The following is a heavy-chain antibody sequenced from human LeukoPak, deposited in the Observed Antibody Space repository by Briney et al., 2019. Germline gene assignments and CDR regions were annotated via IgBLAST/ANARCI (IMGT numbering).Heavy chain of an antibody. CDR2: IYYSGNT. CDR1: GGSISSYY. V-gene: IGHV4-59*08. CDR3: ARVGSCGGGTCAWDY. J-gene: IGHJ4*02. Sequence: SETLSVTRSVSGGSISSYYWSWIRQPPGKGLEWIGYIYYSGNTNYNPSLKSRVTISVDTSKNQFSLKLSSMTAADTALYYCARVGSCGGGTCAWDYWGVGTLVSVSS. D-gene: IGHD2-15*01.